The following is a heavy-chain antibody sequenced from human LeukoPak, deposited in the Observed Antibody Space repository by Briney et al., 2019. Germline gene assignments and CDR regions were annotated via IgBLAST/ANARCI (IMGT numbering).Heavy chain of an antibody. Sequence: SETLSLTCTVSGGSISSYYWSWIRQPPGRGLEWTGYIYYSGSTNYNPSLKSRVTISVDTSKNQFSLKLSSVTAADTAVYYCARHVEQQLVRRNWFDPWGQGTLVTVSS. CDR3: ARHVEQQLVRRNWFDP. D-gene: IGHD6-13*01. J-gene: IGHJ5*02. CDR2: IYYSGST. V-gene: IGHV4-59*08. CDR1: GGSISSYY.